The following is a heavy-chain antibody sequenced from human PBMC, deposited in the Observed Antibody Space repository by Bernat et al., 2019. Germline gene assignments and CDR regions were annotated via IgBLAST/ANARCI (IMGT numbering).Heavy chain of an antibody. D-gene: IGHD4-17*01. V-gene: IGHV4-34*01. CDR3: ARITVTTGECNY. CDR1: GGSFSGYY. Sequence: QVQLQQWGAGLLKPSETLSLTCAVYGGSFSGYYWSWIRQPPGKGLEWIGEINHSGSTNYNPSLKSRVTISVDTSKNQFSLKLSSVTAADTAVYYCARITVTTGECNYWGQGTLVTVSS. CDR2: INHSGST. J-gene: IGHJ4*02.